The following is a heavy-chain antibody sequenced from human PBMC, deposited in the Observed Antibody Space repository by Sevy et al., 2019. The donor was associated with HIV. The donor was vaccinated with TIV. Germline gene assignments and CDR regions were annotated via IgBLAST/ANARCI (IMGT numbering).Heavy chain of an antibody. Sequence: GGSLRLSCEASGFRFSDYYMSWIRVAPGKGLECVSYSSPSGITKYYADSVKGRFTISRDFAKNSLSVQMNSLQDEDTAVYYCARGMGWIQTWLPDYWGQGTLVTVSS. CDR1: GFRFSDYY. D-gene: IGHD5-18*01. CDR2: SSPSGITK. V-gene: IGHV3-11*01. CDR3: ARGMGWIQTWLPDY. J-gene: IGHJ4*02.